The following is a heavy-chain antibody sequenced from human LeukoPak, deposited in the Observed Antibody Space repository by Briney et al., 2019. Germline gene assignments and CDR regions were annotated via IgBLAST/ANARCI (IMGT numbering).Heavy chain of an antibody. CDR2: IYYSGST. V-gene: IGHV4-59*08. CDR3: ASQVYCSAGSCYSNF. D-gene: IGHD2-15*01. J-gene: IGHJ4*02. Sequence: SETLSLTCTVSGGSISSYYWSWIRQPPGKGLEWIGYIYYSGSTNYNPSLKSRVTISVDTSKHQFSLKLSSVTAADTAVYYCASQVYCSAGSCYSNFWGQGTLVTVSS. CDR1: GGSISSYY.